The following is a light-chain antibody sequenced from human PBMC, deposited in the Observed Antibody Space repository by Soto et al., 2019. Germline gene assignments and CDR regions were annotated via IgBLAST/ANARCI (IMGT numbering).Light chain of an antibody. CDR1: QSISSW. CDR3: QQYNSYPT. CDR2: KAS. Sequence: DIQMTQSPSTLSASVGDRVTITCRASQSISSWWAWYQQKPGKAPKLLIYKASSLESGVPSRFSGSGSGTEFTLNISSLQPDDFATYYCQQYNSYPTFGQGTKVEIK. J-gene: IGKJ1*01. V-gene: IGKV1-5*03.